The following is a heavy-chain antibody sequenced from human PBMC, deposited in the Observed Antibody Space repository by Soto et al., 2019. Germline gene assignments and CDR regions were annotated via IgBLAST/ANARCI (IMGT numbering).Heavy chain of an antibody. V-gene: IGHV3-23*01. CDR1: GFTFSSYA. CDR2: ISGSGGST. J-gene: IGHJ1*01. D-gene: IGHD3-22*01. Sequence: GESLKISCAASGFTFSSYAMSWVRQAPGKGLEWVSAISGSGGSTYYADSVKGRFTISRDNSKNTLYLQMNSLRAEDTAVYYCAKVGYYDSSGYLQYFQHWGQGTLVTVSS. CDR3: AKVGYYDSSGYLQYFQH.